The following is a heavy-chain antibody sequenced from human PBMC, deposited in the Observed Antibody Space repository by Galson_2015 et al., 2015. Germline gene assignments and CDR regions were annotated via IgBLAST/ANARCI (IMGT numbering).Heavy chain of an antibody. CDR1: GFTFSSYA. D-gene: IGHD5-24*01. J-gene: IGHJ6*02. CDR3: ARAPRWLQFYYYYGMDV. V-gene: IGHV3-23*01. Sequence: SLRLSCAASGFTFSSYAMSWVRQAPGKGLEWVSAISGSGGSKYYADSVKGRFTISRDNSKNTLYLQMNSLRAEDTAVYYCARAPRWLQFYYYYGMDVWGQGTTVTVSS. CDR2: ISGSGGSK.